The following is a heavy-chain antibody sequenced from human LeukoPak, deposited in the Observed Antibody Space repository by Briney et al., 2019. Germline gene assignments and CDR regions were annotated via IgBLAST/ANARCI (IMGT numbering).Heavy chain of an antibody. V-gene: IGHV3-23*01. CDR1: GFTFSSYA. CDR3: AKGLHGYDFDY. CDR2: ISVSGGST. J-gene: IGHJ4*02. D-gene: IGHD5-12*01. Sequence: GGSLRLSCAASGFTFSSYAMSWVRQAPGKGLEWVSSISVSGGSTYHADSVKGRFTISRDNSKNTLYLQLNSLRAEDTAVYYCAKGLHGYDFDYWGQGALVTVSS.